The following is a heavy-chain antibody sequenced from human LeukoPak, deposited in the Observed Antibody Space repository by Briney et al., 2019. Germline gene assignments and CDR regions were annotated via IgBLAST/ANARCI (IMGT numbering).Heavy chain of an antibody. V-gene: IGHV4-38-2*02. J-gene: IGHJ5*02. CDR1: GYSISSGHY. D-gene: IGHD3-10*01. CDR2: MYHSGST. CDR3: ARGPRFGELLWHWFDP. Sequence: SETLSLTCTVSGYSISSGHYWGWIRQPPGKGLEWIGRMYHSGSTYYNPPLKSRVTISEDTSKNQFSLKLRSVTAADTAVYYCARGPRFGELLWHWFDPWGQGTLVTVSS.